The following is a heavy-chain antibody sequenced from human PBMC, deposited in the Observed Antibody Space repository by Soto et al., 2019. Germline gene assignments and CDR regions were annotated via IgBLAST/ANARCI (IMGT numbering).Heavy chain of an antibody. Sequence: PSETLSLTCAVYGGSFSGYYWSWIRQPPGKGLEWIGEINHSGSTNYNPSLKSRVTISVDTSKNQFSLKLSSVTAADTAVYYCARARLRGNYYYGMDVWGQGSKVTVSS. CDR3: ARARLRGNYYYGMDV. V-gene: IGHV4-34*01. D-gene: IGHD5-12*01. J-gene: IGHJ6*02. CDR2: INHSGST. CDR1: GGSFSGYY.